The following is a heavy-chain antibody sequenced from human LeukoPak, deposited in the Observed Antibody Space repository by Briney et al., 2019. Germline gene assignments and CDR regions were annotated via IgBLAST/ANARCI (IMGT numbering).Heavy chain of an antibody. D-gene: IGHD3-3*01. CDR3: ARSRDYDFWSGYYPFDY. CDR2: IIPILGIA. J-gene: IGHJ4*02. V-gene: IGHV1-69*02. Sequence: SVKVSCKASGGTFSSYTISWVRQAPGQGLEWMGRIIPILGIANYAQKFQGRVTITADKSTSTAYMELSSLRSEDTAVYYCARSRDYDFWSGYYPFDYWGQGTLDTVSS. CDR1: GGTFSSYT.